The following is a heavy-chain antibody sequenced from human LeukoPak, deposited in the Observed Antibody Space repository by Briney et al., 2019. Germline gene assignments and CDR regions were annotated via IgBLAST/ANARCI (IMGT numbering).Heavy chain of an antibody. Sequence: SETLSLTCTFSGDSINSYYWNWIRQPPGMGREWIGYVSNSGNTIYNPSFKGGVTISVATSKTQFSLKLTSMAAADTAVYYCARLRTIFGVVPYYYYYMDVWGKGTTVTVSS. CDR1: GDSINSYY. CDR3: ARLRTIFGVVPYYYYYMDV. V-gene: IGHV4-59*08. J-gene: IGHJ6*03. D-gene: IGHD3-3*01. CDR2: VSNSGNT.